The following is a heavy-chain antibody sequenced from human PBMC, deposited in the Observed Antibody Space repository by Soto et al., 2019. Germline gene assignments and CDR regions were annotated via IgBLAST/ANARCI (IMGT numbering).Heavy chain of an antibody. CDR3: ARASAHYDSSGYSPYYFDY. J-gene: IGHJ4*02. Sequence: GGSLRLSCVVSGFTFDDYSMHWVRQATGKGLEWVSAIGTAGDTYYPGSVKGRFTISRENAKNSLYLQMNSLRAGDTAVYYCARASAHYDSSGYSPYYFDYWGQGTLVTVSS. CDR2: IGTAGDT. CDR1: GFTFDDYS. D-gene: IGHD3-22*01. V-gene: IGHV3-13*04.